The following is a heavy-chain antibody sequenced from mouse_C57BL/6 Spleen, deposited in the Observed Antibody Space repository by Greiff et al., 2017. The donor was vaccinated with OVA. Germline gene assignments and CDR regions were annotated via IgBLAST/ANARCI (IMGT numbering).Heavy chain of an antibody. CDR2: IDPETGGT. D-gene: IGHD1-1*01. CDR1: GYTFTDYE. Sequence: QVQLQQSGAELVRPGASVTLSCKASGYTFTDYEMHWVKQTPVHGLAWIGAIDPETGGTAYNQKFKGKAILTADKSSSTAYMELRSLTSEDSAVYYCTRDLNYYGSSLYYAMDYWGQGTSVTVSS. CDR3: TRDLNYYGSSLYYAMDY. V-gene: IGHV1-15*01. J-gene: IGHJ4*01.